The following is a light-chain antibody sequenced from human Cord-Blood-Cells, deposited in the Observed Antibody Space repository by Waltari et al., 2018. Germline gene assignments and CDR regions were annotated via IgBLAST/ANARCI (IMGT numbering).Light chain of an antibody. CDR1: QSISSY. CDR2: AAS. Sequence: DIQMKQSPSSLSSYVGDRVTITCRASQSISSYLNWYQQKPGKAPKLLIYAASSLQSGVPSRFSGSGSGTDFTLTISSLQPEDFATYYCQQSYSTPPWTFGQGTKVEIK. V-gene: IGKV1-39*01. J-gene: IGKJ1*01. CDR3: QQSYSTPPWT.